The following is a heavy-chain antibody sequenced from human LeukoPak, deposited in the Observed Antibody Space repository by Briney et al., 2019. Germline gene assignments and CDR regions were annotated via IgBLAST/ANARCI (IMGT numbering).Heavy chain of an antibody. Sequence: SETLSLTCAVSGYSISSGDYWGWIRQPPGKGLEWIGSIYHSGGIYNNPSLKSRVTILVDTSKNQFSLKLGSVTAADTAVYYCARSPYYFDSSGYHGAYYFDYWGQGTLVTVSS. D-gene: IGHD3-22*01. CDR2: IYHSGGI. V-gene: IGHV4-38-2*01. J-gene: IGHJ4*02. CDR1: GYSISSGDY. CDR3: ARSPYYFDSSGYHGAYYFDY.